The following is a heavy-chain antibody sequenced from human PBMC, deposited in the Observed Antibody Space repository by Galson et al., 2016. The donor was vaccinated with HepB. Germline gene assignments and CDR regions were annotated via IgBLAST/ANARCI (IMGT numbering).Heavy chain of an antibody. CDR2: ISNSGSTT. J-gene: IGHJ4*02. CDR3: AKEVVATGAMGGDY. Sequence: SLRLSCAASGFTFSTYAISWVRQAPGKGLEWVSAISNSGSTTYYADSGKGRFTISRDTSKNTLYLQMNSLRFEDTALYYCAKEVVATGAMGGDYWGKGTLVIVSS. D-gene: IGHD5-18*01. CDR1: GFTFSTYA. V-gene: IGHV3-23*01.